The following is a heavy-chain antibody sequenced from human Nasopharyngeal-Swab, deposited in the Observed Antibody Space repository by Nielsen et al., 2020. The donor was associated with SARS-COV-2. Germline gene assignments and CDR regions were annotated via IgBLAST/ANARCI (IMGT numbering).Heavy chain of an antibody. Sequence: GESLKISCAASGFTFSSYAMHWVRQAPGKGLEWVAVISYDGSNKYYADSVKGRFTISRDNAKNTLYLQMNSLRAEDTAVYYCARDQRSSGDAFDIWGQGTMVTVSS. CDR2: ISYDGSNK. D-gene: IGHD6-19*01. J-gene: IGHJ3*02. V-gene: IGHV3-30*04. CDR3: ARDQRSSGDAFDI. CDR1: GFTFSSYA.